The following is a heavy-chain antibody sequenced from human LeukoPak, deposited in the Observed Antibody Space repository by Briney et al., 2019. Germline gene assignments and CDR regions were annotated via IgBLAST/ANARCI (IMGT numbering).Heavy chain of an antibody. CDR3: ARRPIYYYYYMDV. V-gene: IGHV4-59*01. Sequence: SETLSLTCIVSCGAISSYYWGWIRQPRGIGMAWIGYIYYSGSTNYNPSLKSRVTISVDTSKNQFSMKLSSVTAADTAVYYCARRPIYYYYYMDVWGKGTTVTVSS. CDR1: CGAISSYY. J-gene: IGHJ6*03. CDR2: IYYSGST.